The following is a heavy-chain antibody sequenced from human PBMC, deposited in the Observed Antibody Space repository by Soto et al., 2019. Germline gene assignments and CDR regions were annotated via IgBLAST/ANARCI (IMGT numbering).Heavy chain of an antibody. V-gene: IGHV3-11*01. CDR1: GFTFSDYY. CDR2: ISSSGSTI. Sequence: GGSLILSCAASGFTFSDYYMSWIRQAPGKGLEWVSYISSSGSTIYYADSVKGRFTISRDNAKNSLYLQMNSLRAEDTAVYYCARHHSSSWYYYYYYMDVWGKGTTVTVSS. CDR3: ARHHSSSWYYYYYYMDV. J-gene: IGHJ6*03. D-gene: IGHD6-13*01.